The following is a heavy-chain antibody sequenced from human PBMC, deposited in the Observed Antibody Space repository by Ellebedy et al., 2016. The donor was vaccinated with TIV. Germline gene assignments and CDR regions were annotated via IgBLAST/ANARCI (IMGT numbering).Heavy chain of an antibody. CDR2: INHSGST. D-gene: IGHD3-9*01. J-gene: IGHJ6*02. CDR3: ARGDSYDILTGSSAGYGMDV. Sequence: SETLSLTXAVYGGSFSGYYWSWIRQPPGKGLEWIGEINHSGSTNYNPSLKSRVTISVDTSKNQFSLKLSSVTAADTAVYYCARGDSYDILTGSSAGYGMDVWGQGTTVTVSS. CDR1: GGSFSGYY. V-gene: IGHV4-34*01.